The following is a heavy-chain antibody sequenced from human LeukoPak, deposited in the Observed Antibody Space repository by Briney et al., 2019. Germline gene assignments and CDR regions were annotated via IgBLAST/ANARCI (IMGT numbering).Heavy chain of an antibody. CDR3: ARILDSAWGELGY. CDR2: ISGSGDNT. V-gene: IGHV3-23*01. J-gene: IGHJ4*02. D-gene: IGHD6-19*01. Sequence: PGGSLRLSCAASGFTFSSHGMSWVRQAPGKGLEWVSPISGSGDNTYYADSVKGRFTISRDNSKNTLYLQMNSLRAEDTAVYYCARILDSAWGELGYWGQGTLVTVSS. CDR1: GFTFSSHG.